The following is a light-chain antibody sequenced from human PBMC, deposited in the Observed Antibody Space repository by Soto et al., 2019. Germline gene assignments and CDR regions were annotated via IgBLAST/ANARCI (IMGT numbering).Light chain of an antibody. Sequence: EIVMTQSPATLSVSPGERAPLSCRARQSVSSNLAWYQQNPGQAPRLLIYGASTRATGIPARFSGSGSGTEFTLTISSLQSEDFAVYYCQQYNNWPLTFGQGTRLEIK. CDR1: QSVSSN. J-gene: IGKJ5*01. CDR3: QQYNNWPLT. V-gene: IGKV3-15*01. CDR2: GAS.